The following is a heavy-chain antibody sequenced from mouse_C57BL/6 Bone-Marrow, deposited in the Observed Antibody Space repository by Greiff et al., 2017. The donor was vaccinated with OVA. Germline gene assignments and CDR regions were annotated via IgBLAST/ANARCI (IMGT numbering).Heavy chain of an antibody. CDR3: ARRGIYYDYSFAY. J-gene: IGHJ3*01. Sequence: VQLKQSGGDLVKPGGSLKLSCAASGFTFSSYGMSWVRLTPDKRLEWVATISSGGSYTYYPDSVKGRFTISRDNAKNTLYLQMSSLKSEDTAMYYCARRGIYYDYSFAYWGQGTLVTVSA. CDR2: ISSGGSYT. V-gene: IGHV5-6*01. D-gene: IGHD2-4*01. CDR1: GFTFSSYG.